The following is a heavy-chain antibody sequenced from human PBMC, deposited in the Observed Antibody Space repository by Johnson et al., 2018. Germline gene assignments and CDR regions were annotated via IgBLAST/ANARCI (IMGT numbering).Heavy chain of an antibody. D-gene: IGHD5-18*01. CDR2: ISYDGSNK. CDR3: ARARSWGIQLYYYYYGMDV. J-gene: IGHJ6*02. Sequence: QVQLQESGGGVVQPGRSLRLSCAASGFTFSSYGMHWVRQAPGKGLEWVAVISYDGSNKYYADSVKGRFTISRDNSKNTLYLQMNILRAEDTAVYYCARARSWGIQLYYYYYGMDVWGQGTTVTVSS. CDR1: GFTFSSYG. V-gene: IGHV3-30*03.